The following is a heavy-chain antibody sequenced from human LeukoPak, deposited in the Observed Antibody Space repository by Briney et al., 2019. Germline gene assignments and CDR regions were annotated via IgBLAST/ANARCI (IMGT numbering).Heavy chain of an antibody. D-gene: IGHD3-22*01. J-gene: IGHJ4*02. CDR3: AKVVLYYYDSSGYYPYFDY. V-gene: IGHV3-23*01. CDR1: GVTFSSYA. CDR2: ISGSGGST. Sequence: GGSLSLSWAASGVTFSSYAMSWVRQAPGKGLEWVSAISGSGGSTYYADSVKGRFTISRDNSKNTLYLQMNSLRAEDTAVYYCAKVVLYYYDSSGYYPYFDYWSQGTLVTASS.